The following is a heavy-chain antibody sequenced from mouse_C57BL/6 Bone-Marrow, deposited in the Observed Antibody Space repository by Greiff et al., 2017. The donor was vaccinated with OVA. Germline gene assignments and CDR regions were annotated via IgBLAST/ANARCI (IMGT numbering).Heavy chain of an antibody. CDR3: AIGPLATVDAMDY. CDR2: ISHGGSYT. Sequence: EVKLLESGGGLVKPGGSLKLSCAASGFTFSSYAMSWVRQTPEKRLEWVATISHGGSYTNYPEKVKGRFTISRDNANNNLCPPMSHLKTEDTAMYACAIGPLATVDAMDYWGQGTSVTVSS. V-gene: IGHV5-4*03. CDR1: GFTFSSYA. J-gene: IGHJ4*01. D-gene: IGHD2-12*01.